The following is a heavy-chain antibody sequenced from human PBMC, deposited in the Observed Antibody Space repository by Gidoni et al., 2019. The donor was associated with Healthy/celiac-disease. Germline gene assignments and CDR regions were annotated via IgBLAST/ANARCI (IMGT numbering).Heavy chain of an antibody. CDR2: INPNSGGT. D-gene: IGHD1-26*01. CDR3: ARPLFSGSSVLSLDY. Sequence: QVQLVQSGAEVKKPGASVTVSCKASGYTFTGYYMHWVRQAPGQGLEWMGWINPNSGGTNYAQKFQGRVTMTRDTSISTAYMELSRLRSDDTAVYYCARPLFSGSSVLSLDYWGQGTLVTVSS. J-gene: IGHJ4*02. CDR1: GYTFTGYY. V-gene: IGHV1-2*02.